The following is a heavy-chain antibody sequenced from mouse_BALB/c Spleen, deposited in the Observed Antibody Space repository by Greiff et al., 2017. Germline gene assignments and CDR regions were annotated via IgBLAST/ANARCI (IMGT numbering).Heavy chain of an antibody. D-gene: IGHD1-1*01. CDR1: GDSITSGY. CDR3: ARYRPYYYGSSYYAMDY. CDR2: ISYSGST. Sequence: EVQRVESGPSLVKPSQTLSLTCSVTGDSITSGYWNWIRKFPGNKLEYMGYISYSGSTYYNPSLKSRISITRDTSKNQYYLQLNSVTTEDTATYYCARYRPYYYGSSYYAMDYWGQGTSVTVSS. V-gene: IGHV3-8*02. J-gene: IGHJ4*01.